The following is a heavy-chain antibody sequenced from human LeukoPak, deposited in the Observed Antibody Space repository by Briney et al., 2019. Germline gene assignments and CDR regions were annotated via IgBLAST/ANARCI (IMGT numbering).Heavy chain of an antibody. CDR1: GGSITSSTYY. J-gene: IGHJ6*03. D-gene: IGHD6-6*01. CDR2: IYYRGST. V-gene: IGHV4-39*07. Sequence: KPSETLSLTCTVSGGSITSSTYYWGWVRQPPGKGLEWIGTIYYRGSTYYNPSLKSRVTISVDTSKNQFSLRLSSVTAADTAVYYCARDFSSSSSVYYYYYMDVWGKGTTVTVSS. CDR3: ARDFSSSSSVYYYYYMDV.